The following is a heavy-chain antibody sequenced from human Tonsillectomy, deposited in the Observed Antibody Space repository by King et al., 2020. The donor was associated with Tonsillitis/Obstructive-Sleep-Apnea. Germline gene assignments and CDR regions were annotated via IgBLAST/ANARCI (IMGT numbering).Heavy chain of an antibody. Sequence: QLVQSGGGLVQPGGSLRLSCAASGFTFSSYWMTWVRQAPGKGLEWVANIKEDGSEKQYVDSVKGRFVIARDNAKNSLYLQINSLRAEDTAAYYCVRDLFVYESSAYGAFDIWGQGTLVTVSS. CDR2: IKEDGSEK. J-gene: IGHJ3*02. V-gene: IGHV3-7*03. D-gene: IGHD3-22*01. CDR1: GFTFSSYW. CDR3: VRDLFVYESSAYGAFDI.